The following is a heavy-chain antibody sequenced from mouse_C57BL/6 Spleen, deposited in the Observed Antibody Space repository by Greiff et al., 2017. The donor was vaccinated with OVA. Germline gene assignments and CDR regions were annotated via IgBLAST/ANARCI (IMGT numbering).Heavy chain of an antibody. D-gene: IGHD1-1*01. J-gene: IGHJ1*03. CDR2: INYDGSST. V-gene: IGHV5-16*01. Sequence: DVHLVESEGGLVQPGSSMKLSCTASGFTFSDYYMAWVRQVPEKGLEWVANINYDGSSTYYLDSLKSRFIISRDNAKNILYLQMSSLKSEDTATYYCARDTPYYYGSSYWYFDVWGTGTTVTVSS. CDR3: ARDTPYYYGSSYWYFDV. CDR1: GFTFSDYY.